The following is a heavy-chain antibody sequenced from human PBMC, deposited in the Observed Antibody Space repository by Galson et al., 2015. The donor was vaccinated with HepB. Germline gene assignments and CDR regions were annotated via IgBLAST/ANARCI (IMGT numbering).Heavy chain of an antibody. CDR2: IRSKAYGGTT. D-gene: IGHD6-19*01. CDR3: TRDQVGSGWYDGKNEWSSAEYFQH. Sequence: SLRLSCAASGFTFGDYAMSWVRQAPGKGLEWVGFIRSKAYGGTTEYAASVKGRFTISRDDSKSIAYLQMNSLKTEDTAVYYCTRDQVGSGWYDGKNEWSSAEYFQHWGQSTLVTVSS. V-gene: IGHV3-49*04. J-gene: IGHJ1*01. CDR1: GFTFGDYA.